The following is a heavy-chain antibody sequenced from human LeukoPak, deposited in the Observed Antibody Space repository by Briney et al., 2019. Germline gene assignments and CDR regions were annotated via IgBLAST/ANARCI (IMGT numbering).Heavy chain of an antibody. D-gene: IGHD1-14*01. CDR1: GYTFTNYD. Sequence: GASVTVSCTASGYTFTNYDINWVRQASGQGLEWMGWMNPNSGNTGYARKFQGRVTMTRDTSINTAYMELSNPRSDDTAVYYCARIVIRGTTADGGDYWGQGTLVTVSS. J-gene: IGHJ4*02. CDR3: ARIVIRGTTADGGDY. CDR2: MNPNSGNT. V-gene: IGHV1-8*02.